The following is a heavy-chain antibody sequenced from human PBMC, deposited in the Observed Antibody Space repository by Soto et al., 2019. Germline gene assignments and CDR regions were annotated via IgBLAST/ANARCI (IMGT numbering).Heavy chain of an antibody. CDR3: TPVWLQFRMDV. CDR1: KFTLKNYA. J-gene: IGHJ6*02. Sequence: TGGSLRLSCATSKFTLKNYAMTWVRQAPGKGLEWVSGISGSGDSTFYADSVKGRFTISRDNSKNTAYLQMNSLKTEDTAVYYCTPVWLQFRMDVWGQGTTVTVSS. V-gene: IGHV3-23*01. D-gene: IGHD5-12*01. CDR2: ISGSGDST.